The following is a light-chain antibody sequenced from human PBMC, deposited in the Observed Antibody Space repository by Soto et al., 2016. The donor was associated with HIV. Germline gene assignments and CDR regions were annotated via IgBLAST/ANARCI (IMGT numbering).Light chain of an antibody. Sequence: DIQMTQSPSTLSASVGDRVTITCRASQSINSWLAWYQQKAGKAPKPLIYKASSLESGVPSRFSGSGSGTEFTLTISSLQPEDFATYYCLQHNSYPRTFGQGTKVEIK. CDR3: LQHNSYPRT. CDR2: KAS. CDR1: QSINSW. J-gene: IGKJ1*01. V-gene: IGKV1-5*03.